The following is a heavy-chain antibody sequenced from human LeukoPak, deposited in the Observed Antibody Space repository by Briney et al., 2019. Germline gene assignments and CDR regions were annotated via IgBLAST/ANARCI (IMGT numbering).Heavy chain of an antibody. D-gene: IGHD3-10*01. CDR2: IIPIFGTA. Sequence: SSVKVSCKASGGTFSSYAISWVRQAPGQGLEWTGGIIPIFGTANYAQKFQGRVTITADESTSTAYMELSSLRSEDTAVYYCARVFTMVRGVLDAFDIWGQGTMVTVSS. J-gene: IGHJ3*02. CDR1: GGTFSSYA. CDR3: ARVFTMVRGVLDAFDI. V-gene: IGHV1-69*01.